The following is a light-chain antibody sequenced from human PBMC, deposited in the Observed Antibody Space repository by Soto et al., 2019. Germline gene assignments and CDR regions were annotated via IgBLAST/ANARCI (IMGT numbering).Light chain of an antibody. Sequence: QSVLTQPASVSGSPGQSITISCTGTSSDIGGYNYVSWYQHHPGKAPKLIIYEVSNRPSGVSSRFSGSKSGNTASLTISGLQAEDEADYYSSFYTISGVFGGGTKLTVL. V-gene: IGLV2-14*01. J-gene: IGLJ3*02. CDR1: SSDIGGYNY. CDR2: EVS. CDR3: SFYTISGV.